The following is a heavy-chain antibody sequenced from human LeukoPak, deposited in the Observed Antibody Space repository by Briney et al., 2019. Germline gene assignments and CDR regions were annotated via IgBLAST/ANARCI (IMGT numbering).Heavy chain of an antibody. CDR3: ARVPVKGEPNYWFDP. V-gene: IGHV1-2*02. CDR2: INPNSGGT. J-gene: IGHJ5*02. D-gene: IGHD1-14*01. CDR1: GYTFTGYY. Sequence: ASVKVSCKASGYTFTGYYMHWVRQAPGQGLEWMGWINPNSGGTNYAQKFQGRVTMTRDTSISTAYMELSRLRSDDTAVYYCARVPVKGEPNYWFDPWGQGTLVTVSS.